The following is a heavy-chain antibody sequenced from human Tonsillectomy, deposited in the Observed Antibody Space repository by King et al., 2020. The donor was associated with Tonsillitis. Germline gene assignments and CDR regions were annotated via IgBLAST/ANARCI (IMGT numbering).Heavy chain of an antibody. J-gene: IGHJ3*02. CDR1: GGSISSYY. CDR2: IYYSGST. CDR3: ARNTILEGDADAFDI. V-gene: IGHV4-59*01. D-gene: IGHD3-3*01. Sequence: QLQESGPGLVKPSETLSLTCTVSGGSISSYYWSWIRQPPGKGLEWIGYIYYSGSTNYNPSLKSRVTISVDTSKNQFSLKLSSVTAADTAVYYCARNTILEGDADAFDIWGQGTMVTVSS.